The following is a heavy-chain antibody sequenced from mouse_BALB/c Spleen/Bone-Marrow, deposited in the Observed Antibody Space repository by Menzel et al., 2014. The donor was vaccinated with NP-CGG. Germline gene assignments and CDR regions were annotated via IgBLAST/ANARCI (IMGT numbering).Heavy chain of an antibody. J-gene: IGHJ2*01. CDR2: IDPANGNT. CDR1: GFNIKDTY. D-gene: IGHD2-14*01. CDR3: ARYRLGTYFDY. V-gene: IGHV14-3*02. Sequence: EAHLVESGAELVKPGASVKLSCTASGFNIKDTYMHWVKQRPEQGLEWIGRIDPANGNTKYDPKFQGKATITADTSSNTAYLQLSSLTSEDTAVYYCARYRLGTYFDYWGQGTTLTVSS.